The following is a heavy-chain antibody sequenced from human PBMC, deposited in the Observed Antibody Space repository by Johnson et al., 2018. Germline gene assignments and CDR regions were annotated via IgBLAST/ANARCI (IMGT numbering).Heavy chain of an antibody. CDR1: GGSISGYY. CDR3: AGDCSDGSCKSRSYDI. Sequence: QVQLQESGPGLVKPSETLSLTCSVSGGSISGYYWSWIRQSPGNGLEWIGYIYYSGSTSFNPSLKSRVALSIDTSKNQFSLELTSVTAADTAVYYCAGDCSDGSCKSRSYDIWGQRTMVTVSS. J-gene: IGHJ3*02. CDR2: IYYSGST. D-gene: IGHD2-15*01. V-gene: IGHV4-59*01.